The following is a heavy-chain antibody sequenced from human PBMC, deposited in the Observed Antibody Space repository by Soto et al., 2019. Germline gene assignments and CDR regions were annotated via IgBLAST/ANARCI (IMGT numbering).Heavy chain of an antibody. V-gene: IGHV3-21*01. J-gene: IGHJ4*02. D-gene: IGHD4-17*01. CDR3: ARSDYGDYGLLGY. Sequence: EVQLVESGGGLVKPGGSLRLSCAASGFTFSSYRMNWVRQAPGKGLEWVSSISSSSSYIYYADSVKGRFTISRDNAKTSLYMQMNSLRAEDTAVYYCARSDYGDYGLLGYWGQGTLVTVSS. CDR2: ISSSSSYI. CDR1: GFTFSSYR.